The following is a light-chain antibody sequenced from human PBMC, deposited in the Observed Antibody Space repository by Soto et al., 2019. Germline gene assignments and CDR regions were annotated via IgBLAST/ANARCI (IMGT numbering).Light chain of an antibody. Sequence: IQLTQSPSSLSASVGDRVTITCRASQGISSYLVWYQQKPGEAHKLXIYAAYTLQSGVPSRFSGSGSGTDFTLTISSLQPEDFATYYCQQFNSYPLTVGGGTKVDI. CDR2: AAY. J-gene: IGKJ4*01. V-gene: IGKV1-9*01. CDR3: QQFNSYPLT. CDR1: QGISSY.